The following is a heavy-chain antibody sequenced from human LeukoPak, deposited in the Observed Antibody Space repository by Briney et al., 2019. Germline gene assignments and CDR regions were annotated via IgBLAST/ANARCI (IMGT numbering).Heavy chain of an antibody. CDR3: VRDLGGRSGH. CDR1: GFTFSSNW. V-gene: IGHV3-74*01. D-gene: IGHD1-26*01. CDR2: INEDGSTT. Sequence: PGGSPRLSCAASGFTFSSNWMHWVRQAPGKELVWVSRINEDGSTTNYADSVKGRSTIFRDNAKNTLYLQMNSLRAEDTAVYYCVRDLGGRSGHWGQGTLVTVSS. J-gene: IGHJ4*02.